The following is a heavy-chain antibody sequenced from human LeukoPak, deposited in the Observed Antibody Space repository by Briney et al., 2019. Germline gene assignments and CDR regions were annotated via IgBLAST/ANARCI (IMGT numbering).Heavy chain of an antibody. CDR3: ASHYGRDFYYYGMDV. D-gene: IGHD4-17*01. CDR2: IKPNSGGT. V-gene: IGHV1-2*02. J-gene: IGHJ6*02. Sequence: ASVKVSCKASGYTVTDYYIHRVRQAPGQGLEWMGWIKPNSGGTISAEKFQGRVTMTRDTSIITVYMELRRLRSDDTAVYYCASHYGRDFYYYGMDVWGPGTTITVSS. CDR1: GYTVTDYY.